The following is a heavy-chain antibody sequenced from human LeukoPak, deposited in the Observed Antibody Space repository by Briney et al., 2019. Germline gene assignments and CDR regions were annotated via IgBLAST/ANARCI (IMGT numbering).Heavy chain of an antibody. J-gene: IGHJ3*02. CDR1: GGSISSSSYY. D-gene: IGHD2-15*01. Sequence: SETLSLTCTVSGGSISSSSYYWGWIRQPPGKGLEWIGSIYYSGSTYYNPSLKSRVTISVDTSKNQFSLKLSSVTAADTAVYYCARSYCSGGSCYSTDLVAFDIWGQGTMVTVSS. CDR2: IYYSGST. CDR3: ARSYCSGGSCYSTDLVAFDI. V-gene: IGHV4-39*01.